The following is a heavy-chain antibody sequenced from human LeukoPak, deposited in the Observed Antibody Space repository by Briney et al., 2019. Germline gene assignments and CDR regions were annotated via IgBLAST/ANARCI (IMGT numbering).Heavy chain of an antibody. CDR3: ARGAARASGYSVPFDP. CDR2: INHSGST. D-gene: IGHD3-9*01. Sequence: PSDILSLTCAVYGVSFSGFYGSWIRKPPGKGLEWIGEINHSGSTNYNPSLKSRVTISVDTSKNQFSLKLSSVTAADTAVYYCARGAARASGYSVPFDPWGQGTLVTVPS. CDR1: GVSFSGFY. V-gene: IGHV4-34*01. J-gene: IGHJ5*02.